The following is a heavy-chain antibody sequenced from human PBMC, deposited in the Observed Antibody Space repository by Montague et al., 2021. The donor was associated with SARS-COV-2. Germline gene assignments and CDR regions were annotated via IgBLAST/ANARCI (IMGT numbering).Heavy chain of an antibody. CDR3: ARGRQHINMVVVVVTGGEYWFDL. D-gene: IGHD3-22*01. CDR2: SNHHGST. J-gene: IGHJ5*02. V-gene: IGHV4-34*01. Sequence: SETLSLTCAVYDGSFSDYSWTWTRQPPGKGLEWIGESNHHGSTNYNPSLKSRVTISVDTSKNQFSLKLTSVTAADTAVYYCARGRQHINMVVVVVTGGEYWFDLWGQGTLVAVSS. CDR1: DGSFSDYS.